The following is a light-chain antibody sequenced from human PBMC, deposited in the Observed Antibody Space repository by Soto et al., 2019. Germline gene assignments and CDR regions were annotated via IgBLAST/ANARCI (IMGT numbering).Light chain of an antibody. V-gene: IGLV2-14*03. CDR2: NVY. CDR1: SSYVGAYNF. Sequence: QSVLTQPASVSGSPGKSITIPCTGTSSYVGAYNFVSWHQQHPGKANKLIIYNVYDRPSGISYRFSGSKSGNTASLTISGRQGEDEADYYCSSYTISRTYVFGTGTKLTVL. J-gene: IGLJ1*01. CDR3: SSYTISRTYV.